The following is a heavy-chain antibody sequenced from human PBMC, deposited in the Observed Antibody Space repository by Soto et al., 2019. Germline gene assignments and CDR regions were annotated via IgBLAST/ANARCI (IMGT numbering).Heavy chain of an antibody. CDR2: ISPMFGAA. CDR3: AREVHVHTPAFVY. D-gene: IGHD3-10*02. V-gene: IGHV1-69*19. J-gene: IGHJ4*02. CDR1: GGTFNTYA. Sequence: QVQLVQSGAEMKKPGSSVKVSCQSSGGTFNTYAMNWVRQAPGQGPEWMGDISPMFGAANYAPKFQGRATITADESTGTSYMQLSSLTSEDTALYFCAREVHVHTPAFVYWGQGTLVTVSS.